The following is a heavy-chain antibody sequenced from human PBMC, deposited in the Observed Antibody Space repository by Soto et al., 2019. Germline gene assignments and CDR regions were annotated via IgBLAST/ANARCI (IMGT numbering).Heavy chain of an antibody. J-gene: IGHJ4*02. D-gene: IGHD3-9*01. CDR2: MSYDGNQK. CDR1: GFTFSRYA. Sequence: LRLSCAASGFTFSRYAIHWVRQAPGKGLEWVTVMSYDGNQKHYADSVKGRFTVSRDDSENTVFLQMTSLRPEDTATYYCAKDRYFDSYYLDSWGQGTLATVSS. V-gene: IGHV3-30-3*01. CDR3: AKDRYFDSYYLDS.